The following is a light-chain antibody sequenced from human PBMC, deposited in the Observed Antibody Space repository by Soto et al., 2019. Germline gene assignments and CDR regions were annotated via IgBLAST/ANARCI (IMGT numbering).Light chain of an antibody. J-gene: IGLJ2*01. CDR1: SGYSNYK. Sequence: QLVLTQPPSASASLGASVTLTCTLNSGYSNYKVDWYQQRPGKGPRFVMRVGTGGIVGSKGDGIPDRFSVLGSGLNRYLTIKNIQEEDEGDYHCGADHGTENNFVGIFGGGTKLTVL. V-gene: IGLV9-49*03. CDR2: VGTGGIVG. CDR3: GADHGTENNFVGI.